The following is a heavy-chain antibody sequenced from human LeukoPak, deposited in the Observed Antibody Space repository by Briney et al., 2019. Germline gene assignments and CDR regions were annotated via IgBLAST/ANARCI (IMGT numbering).Heavy chain of an antibody. CDR1: GGSISSYY. CDR2: IYYSGST. D-gene: IGHD4-17*01. V-gene: IGHV4-59*01. Sequence: SETLSLTCTASGGSISSYYWSWIRQPPGKGLEWIGYIYYSGSTNYNPSLKSRVTISVDTSKNQFSLKLSSVTAADTAVYYCARAPPDGDPPFDYWGQGTLVTVSS. CDR3: ARAPPDGDPPFDY. J-gene: IGHJ4*02.